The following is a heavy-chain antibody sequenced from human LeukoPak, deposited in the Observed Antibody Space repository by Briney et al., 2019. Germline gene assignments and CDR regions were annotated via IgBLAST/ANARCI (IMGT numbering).Heavy chain of an antibody. Sequence: PSETLSLTCAVSGGSISSGGYSWSWIRQPPGKGLEWIGYIYHSGSTYYNPSLKSRVTISVDRPKNQFSLKLSSVTAADTAVYYCARAVMAMGSYYFDYWGQGTLVTVSS. J-gene: IGHJ4*02. CDR2: IYHSGST. CDR3: ARAVMAMGSYYFDY. D-gene: IGHD2-21*01. V-gene: IGHV4-30-2*01. CDR1: GGSISSGGYS.